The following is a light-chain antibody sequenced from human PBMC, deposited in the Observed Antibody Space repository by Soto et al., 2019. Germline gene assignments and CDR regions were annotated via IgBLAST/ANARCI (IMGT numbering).Light chain of an antibody. CDR3: QHPANWLLP. CDR1: QSINSN. Sequence: VMKKSPATVCVSPKERATLSCRASQSINSNLAWYQQKPGQAPRLLIYGASNRATGIPARFIGSGSGTDFTLTISSLKPEDFAVYYCQHPANWLLPFGEGTKVDIK. J-gene: IGKJ4*01. CDR2: GAS. V-gene: IGKV3D-15*01.